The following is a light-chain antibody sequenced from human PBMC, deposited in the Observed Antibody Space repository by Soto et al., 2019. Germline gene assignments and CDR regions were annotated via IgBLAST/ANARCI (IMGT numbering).Light chain of an antibody. V-gene: IGKV3-11*01. J-gene: IGKJ1*01. Sequence: EIVLTQSPGTLSLSPGERATLSCRASQSVNNYLAWYQQKPGQAPRLLISDTSDRATGIPARFSGSGSGTDFTLTISSLEPEDFAVFYCQQRSIWPWTFGQGTKVDIK. CDR2: DTS. CDR1: QSVNNY. CDR3: QQRSIWPWT.